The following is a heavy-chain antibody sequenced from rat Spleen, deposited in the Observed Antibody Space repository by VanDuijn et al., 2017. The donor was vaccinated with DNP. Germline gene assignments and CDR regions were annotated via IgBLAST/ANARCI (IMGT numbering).Heavy chain of an antibody. Sequence: VQLQESGPGLVKPSQSLSLTCSVTGYSITSNYWGWIRKFPGSEMEWIGNITYGGSTRYNPSLKSRISITRDTSKNQFFLQLNSLTTEDTATYYCARLRLEWEVRAMDAWGQGTSVTVSS. V-gene: IGHV3-1*01. CDR1: GYSITSNY. CDR3: ARLRLEWEVRAMDA. D-gene: IGHD1-1*01. CDR2: ITYGGST. J-gene: IGHJ4*01.